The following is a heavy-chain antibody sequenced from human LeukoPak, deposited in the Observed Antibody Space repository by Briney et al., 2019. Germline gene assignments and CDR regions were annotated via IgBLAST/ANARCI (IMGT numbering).Heavy chain of an antibody. CDR2: IYYSGST. J-gene: IGHJ4*02. D-gene: IGHD4-17*01. CDR3: ARGQDYGDYEGY. V-gene: IGHV4-59*01. Sequence: SETLSLTCTVSGGSISSYYWSWIRQPPGKGLEWIGYIYYSGSTNYNPSLKSRVTISVDTSKNQFSLKLSSVTAADTAVCYCARGQDYGDYEGYWGQGTLVTVSS. CDR1: GGSISSYY.